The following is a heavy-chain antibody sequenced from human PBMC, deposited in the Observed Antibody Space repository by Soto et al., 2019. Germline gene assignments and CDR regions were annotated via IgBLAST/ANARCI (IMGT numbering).Heavy chain of an antibody. V-gene: IGHV3-48*03. CDR3: ARLEQWLVYYYYGMDV. CDR1: GFTFSSYE. J-gene: IGHJ6*02. D-gene: IGHD6-19*01. CDR2: ISSSGSTI. Sequence: GGPLRLSCAASGFTFSSYEMNWVRQAPGKGLEWVSYISSSGSTIYYADSVKGRFTISRDNAKNSLYLQMNSLRAEDTAVYYCARLEQWLVYYYYGMDVWGQGTTVTVSS.